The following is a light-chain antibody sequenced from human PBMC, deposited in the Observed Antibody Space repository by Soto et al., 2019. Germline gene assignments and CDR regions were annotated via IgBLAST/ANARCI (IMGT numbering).Light chain of an antibody. J-gene: IGKJ1*01. Sequence: EIVLTQSPGTLSLSPGGRATLSCRASQSVSSSYLAWYQQKPGQAPRLLIYGASSRATGIPDRFSGSGSGTDFTLTISRVEPEDFAVYYCQQYGSSPTFGQGTKVEIK. V-gene: IGKV3-20*01. CDR3: QQYGSSPT. CDR2: GAS. CDR1: QSVSSSY.